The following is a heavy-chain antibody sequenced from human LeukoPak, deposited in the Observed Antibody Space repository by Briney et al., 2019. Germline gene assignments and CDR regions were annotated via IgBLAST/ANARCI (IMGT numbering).Heavy chain of an antibody. Sequence: GGSLRLSCAASKFSFSAYWMHWVRQAPGKGLVWVSRINSDGSRTNYADSVKGRFTISRDNAKNTLYLQMNSLRAEDTAVYYCAREGALYYDILTGCLDYWGQGILVTVSS. CDR3: AREGALYYDILTGCLDY. J-gene: IGHJ4*02. V-gene: IGHV3-74*01. CDR1: KFSFSAYW. D-gene: IGHD3-9*01. CDR2: INSDGSRT.